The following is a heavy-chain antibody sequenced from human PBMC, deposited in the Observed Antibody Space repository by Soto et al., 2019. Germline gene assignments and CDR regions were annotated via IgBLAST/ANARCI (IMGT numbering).Heavy chain of an antibody. CDR3: ARGLAYCGGDCYSSYGMDV. Sequence: QVQLQESGPGLVKPSQTLSLTCTVSGGSISSGGYYWGWIRQHPGKGLDWIGYIYYGGSTYYNPSLQIRVTISVDTSENQFSLKLKSVTAADTAMYYCARGLAYCGGDCYSSYGMDVWGQGTPVTVSS. CDR2: IYYGGST. D-gene: IGHD2-21*02. J-gene: IGHJ6*02. CDR1: GGSISSGGYY. V-gene: IGHV4-31*03.